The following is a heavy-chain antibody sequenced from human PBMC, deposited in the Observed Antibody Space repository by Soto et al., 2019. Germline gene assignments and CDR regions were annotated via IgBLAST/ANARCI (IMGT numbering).Heavy chain of an antibody. CDR2: IRSSGDSV. D-gene: IGHD1-1*01. CDR3: ERELDNWKVDNWFDP. CDR1: GFTFSSFD. Sequence: EVQLVESGGGLVQPGGSLRLSCAASGFTFSSFDMNWVRQAPGKGLEWVSYIRSSGDSVYYADSVKGRFTISRDNAKKLLFLQMNSLRDEDTAVYYCERELDNWKVDNWFDPWGQGTLVTVSA. V-gene: IGHV3-48*02. J-gene: IGHJ5*02.